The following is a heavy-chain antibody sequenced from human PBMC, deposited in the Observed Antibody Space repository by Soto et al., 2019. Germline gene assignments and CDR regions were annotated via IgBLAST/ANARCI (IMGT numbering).Heavy chain of an antibody. V-gene: IGHV6-1*01. D-gene: IGHD2-21*02. J-gene: IGHJ6*02. CDR2: AYYRSQWYY. CDR3: TKQKGDSRTYNGWDV. Sequence: SQTLSLTCAISGDSVSSNSAAWNWIRQSPSRGLEWLGRAYYRSQWYYDSAVSVESRITVIPDTSKNQFSLHLSSVTPEDTAIYYCTKQKGDSRTYNGWDVWGQGTTVTVSS. CDR1: GDSVSSNSAA.